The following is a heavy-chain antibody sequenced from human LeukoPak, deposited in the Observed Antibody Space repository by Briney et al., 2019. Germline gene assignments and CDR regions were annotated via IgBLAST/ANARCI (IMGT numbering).Heavy chain of an antibody. CDR2: ISSSSSYI. CDR1: EFTFSSYS. D-gene: IGHD3-10*01. J-gene: IGHJ4*02. CDR3: VRERFHGSGAPKFDF. V-gene: IGHV3-21*01. Sequence: GGSLRLSCAASEFTFSSYSMNWVRQAPGKGLEWVSSISSSSSYIYYADSVKGRFTISRDNAKNSLYLQMSSLRAEDTAVYYCVRERFHGSGAPKFDFWGRGTLLTVSS.